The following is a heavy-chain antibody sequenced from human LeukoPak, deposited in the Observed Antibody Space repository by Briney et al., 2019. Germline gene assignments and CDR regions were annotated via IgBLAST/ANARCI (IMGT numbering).Heavy chain of an antibody. V-gene: IGHV4-31*03. D-gene: IGHD2-15*01. Sequence: SETLSLTCSVSGVSISDGRYYWTWLRQHPGKGLEWIGYKYYSGSAKYNPSLKSRLTISVDPSKNQFSLQLRSVTAADTAMYYCATPYCSGISCLDVFNMWGKGTMVTVSS. J-gene: IGHJ3*02. CDR2: KYYSGSA. CDR1: GVSISDGRYY. CDR3: ATPYCSGISCLDVFNM.